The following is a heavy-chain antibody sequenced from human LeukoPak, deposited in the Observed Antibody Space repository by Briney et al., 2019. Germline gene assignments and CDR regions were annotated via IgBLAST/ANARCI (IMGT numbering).Heavy chain of an antibody. CDR3: ARRFPYNNTPYFDY. Sequence: SETLSLTCNVSGDTLSSNSNYWGWIRQPPGKGLEWIGSIYYSGITYYNPSLKSRITISVDTSKNQFSLKLNSVTAADAAVYYCARRFPYNNTPYFDYWGQGTLVTVSS. D-gene: IGHD5-24*01. CDR2: IYYSGIT. V-gene: IGHV4-39*01. J-gene: IGHJ4*02. CDR1: GDTLSSNSNY.